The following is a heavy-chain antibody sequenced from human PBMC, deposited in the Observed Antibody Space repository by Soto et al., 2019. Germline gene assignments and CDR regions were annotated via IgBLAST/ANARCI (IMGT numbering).Heavy chain of an antibody. Sequence: SETLSLTCTVSGGFISSSSYYWGWIRQPPGKGLEWIGSIYYSGSTYYNPSLKSRVTISVDTSKNQFSLKLSSVTAADTAVYYCARSRTGTTDYYYYYMDVWGKGTTVTVSS. D-gene: IGHD1-7*01. CDR1: GGFISSSSYY. J-gene: IGHJ6*03. V-gene: IGHV4-39*01. CDR2: IYYSGST. CDR3: ARSRTGTTDYYYYYMDV.